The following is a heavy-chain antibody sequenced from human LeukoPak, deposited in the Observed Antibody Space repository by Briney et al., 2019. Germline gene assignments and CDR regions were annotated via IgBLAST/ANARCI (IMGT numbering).Heavy chain of an antibody. CDR2: VFTSGST. D-gene: IGHD1-14*01. J-gene: IGHJ3*02. CDR3: ARDLPGQYGFDI. CDR1: GYSISTGYY. V-gene: IGHV4-38-2*02. Sequence: SETLSLTCTVSGYSISTGYYWGWIRQPAGKGLEWIGRVFTSGSTDCNPSFKSRVTISVDTSKKQVSLRLSSVTAADTAVYYCARDLPGQYGFDIWGQGTMVTVSS.